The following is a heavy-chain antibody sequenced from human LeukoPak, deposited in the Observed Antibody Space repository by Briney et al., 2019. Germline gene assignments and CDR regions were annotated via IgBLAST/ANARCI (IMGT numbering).Heavy chain of an antibody. V-gene: IGHV3-53*01. CDR3: ARDGSGLLYQYYYGMDV. Sequence: GGSLRLSCAASGFTVSSNYMNWVRQAPGKGLEWVSVIYSGGTTYYADSVKGRFTTSRDNSKNTVYLQMNSLRAGDTAVYYCARDGSGLLYQYYYGMDVWGQGTTVTVSS. CDR1: GFTVSSNY. D-gene: IGHD5-12*01. J-gene: IGHJ6*02. CDR2: IYSGGTT.